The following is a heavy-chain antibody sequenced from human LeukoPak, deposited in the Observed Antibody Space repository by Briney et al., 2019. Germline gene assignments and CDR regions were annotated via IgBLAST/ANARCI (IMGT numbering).Heavy chain of an antibody. CDR2: IYYGEST. Sequence: SETLSLTCTVSGYSISSGYYWGWIRQPPGKGLEWIGTIYYGESTYYNPSLKSRVTISVDTSKSQFSLKLSSVTAADTAVYYCARIPTMTFFDYWGQGTLVTVSS. D-gene: IGHD4-17*01. CDR1: GYSISSGYY. CDR3: ARIPTMTFFDY. V-gene: IGHV4-38-2*02. J-gene: IGHJ4*02.